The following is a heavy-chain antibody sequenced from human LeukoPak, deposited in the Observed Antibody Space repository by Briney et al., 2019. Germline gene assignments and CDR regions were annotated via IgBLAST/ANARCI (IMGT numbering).Heavy chain of an antibody. Sequence: PGGSLRLSCAASGFTFSSYSMNWVRQAPGKGLEWVSVIYSGGSTYYADSVKGRFTISRDNSKNTLYLQMNSLRAEDAAVYYCARAFGLGVWGKGTTVTISS. D-gene: IGHD3-16*01. CDR1: GFTFSSYS. V-gene: IGHV3-53*01. CDR2: IYSGGST. CDR3: ARAFGLGV. J-gene: IGHJ6*04.